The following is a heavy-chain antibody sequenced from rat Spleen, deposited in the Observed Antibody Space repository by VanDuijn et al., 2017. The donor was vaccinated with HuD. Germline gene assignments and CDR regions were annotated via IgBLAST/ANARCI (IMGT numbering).Heavy chain of an antibody. V-gene: IGHV5-25*01. CDR2: ISTGGGNT. CDR1: GFTFSNYY. J-gene: IGHJ2*01. Sequence: EVQLVESGGGLVQPGRSMKLSCAASGFTFSNYYMAWVRQAPTKGLEWVASISTGGGNTYYRDSVKGRFNISRDNAKSTLYLQMDSLRSEDTATYYCARTYYLYYVLGGFDYWGQGVMVTVSS. D-gene: IGHD1-6*01. CDR3: ARTYYLYYVLGGFDY.